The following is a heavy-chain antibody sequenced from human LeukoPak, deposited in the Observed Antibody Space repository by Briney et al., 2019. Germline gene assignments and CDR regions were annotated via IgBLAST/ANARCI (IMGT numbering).Heavy chain of an antibody. D-gene: IGHD3-22*01. CDR3: ARYSHDSIGYHFDY. J-gene: IGHJ4*02. V-gene: IGHV3-11*01. CDR2: ISSSGSTI. CDR1: GFSFNDYY. Sequence: PGGSLRLSCATSGFSFNDYYMSWIRQAPGKGLEWLSYISSSGSTIYYADSVTGRFTISRDNAKNSLYLQMSSLRAEDTAVYYCARYSHDSIGYHFDYWGQGTLVTVSS.